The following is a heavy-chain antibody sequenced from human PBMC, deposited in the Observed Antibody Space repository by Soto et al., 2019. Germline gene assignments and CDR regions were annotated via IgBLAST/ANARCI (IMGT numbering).Heavy chain of an antibody. CDR1: GFTFSSYA. Sequence: GGSLRLSCAASGFTFSSYAMSWVRQAPGKGLEWVSAISGSGGSTYYADSVKGRFTISRDNSKNTLYLQMNSLRAEDTAVYYCAKYYSERCCRTRFDYNFRGQGTPV. V-gene: IGHV3-23*01. CDR2: ISGSGGST. CDR3: AKYYSERCCRTRFDYNF. J-gene: IGHJ4*02. D-gene: IGHD2-2*01.